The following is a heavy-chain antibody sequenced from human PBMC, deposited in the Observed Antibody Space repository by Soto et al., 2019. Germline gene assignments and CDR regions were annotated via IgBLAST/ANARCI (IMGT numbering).Heavy chain of an antibody. CDR1: GFTVSSNY. V-gene: IGHV3-53*04. Sequence: EVQLVESGGGLVQPGGSLRLSCAASGFTVSSNYMSWVRQAPGKGLEWVSVIYSGGSTYYADSVKGRFTISRHNSKNTLYLQMNSLRAEDTAVYYCARDIGVTGTSKVLGLCGQGTLVTVSS. CDR2: IYSGGST. CDR3: ARDIGVTGTSKVLGL. D-gene: IGHD1-7*01. J-gene: IGHJ4*02.